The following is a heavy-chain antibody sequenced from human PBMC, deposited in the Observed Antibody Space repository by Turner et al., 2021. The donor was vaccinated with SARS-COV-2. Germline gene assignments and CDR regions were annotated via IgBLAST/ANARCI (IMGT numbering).Heavy chain of an antibody. Sequence: QLFESGGGLEESGKSLRLSCVASGFSFGYSIIAWVRQAPGKGLEFVSSIAAGADYTFYSDSVRGRFAVSRDNLKNTLYLEMNSLRVGDSALYYCARVASYYFDGRLWVGPLDTWGQGTLVSVS. CDR3: ARVASYYFDGRLWVGPLDT. J-gene: IGHJ5*01. CDR1: GFSFGYSI. V-gene: IGHV3-23*01. D-gene: IGHD3-9*01. CDR2: IAAGADYT.